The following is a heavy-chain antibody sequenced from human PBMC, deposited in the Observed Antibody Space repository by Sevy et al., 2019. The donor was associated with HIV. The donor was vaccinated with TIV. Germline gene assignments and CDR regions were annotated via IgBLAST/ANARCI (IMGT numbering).Heavy chain of an antibody. J-gene: IGHJ4*02. CDR3: ARDGGGDYFDY. Sequence: GESLKISCAASGFSFSNYGLHWVRQAPGKGLEWVSFMRHDGINKFYADSVKGRFTISRDNSKNTLYLQMNSLRPEDTAIYYCARDGGGDYFDYWGQGTLVTVSS. D-gene: IGHD3-10*01. CDR2: MRHDGINK. CDR1: GFSFSNYG. V-gene: IGHV3-30*02.